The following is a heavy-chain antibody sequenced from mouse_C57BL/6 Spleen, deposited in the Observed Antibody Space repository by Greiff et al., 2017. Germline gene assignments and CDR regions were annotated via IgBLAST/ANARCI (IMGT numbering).Heavy chain of an antibody. Sequence: QVQLQQSGSELVKPGASVKLSCKASGYTFTEYTIHWVKQRSGQGLEWIGWFYPGGGSIKYNEKFKDKATLTADKSSSTVYMELSRLTSEDSAVYFCASHEVLYYRSRTYAMDYWGQGTSGTSST. D-gene: IGHD1-1*01. CDR1: GYTFTEYT. CDR2: FYPGGGSI. J-gene: IGHJ4*01. V-gene: IGHV1-62-2*01. CDR3: ASHEVLYYRSRTYAMDY.